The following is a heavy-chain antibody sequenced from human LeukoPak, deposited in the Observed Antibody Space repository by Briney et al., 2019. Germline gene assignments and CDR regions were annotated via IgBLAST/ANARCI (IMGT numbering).Heavy chain of an antibody. D-gene: IGHD3-3*01. CDR3: AKVGVLRFLDY. CDR1: GFTFSSYS. J-gene: IGHJ4*02. V-gene: IGHV3-21*04. Sequence: GGSLRLSCAASGFTFSSYSMNWVRQAPGKGLEWVSSISSSSSYIYYADSVKGRFTISRDNAKNSLYLQMNSLRAEDTAVYCCAKVGVLRFLDYWGQGTLVTVSS. CDR2: ISSSSSYI.